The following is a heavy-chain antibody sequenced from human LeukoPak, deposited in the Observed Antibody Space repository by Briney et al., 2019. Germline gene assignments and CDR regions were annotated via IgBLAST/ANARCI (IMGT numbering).Heavy chain of an antibody. J-gene: IGHJ4*02. CDR1: GGSISSYY. D-gene: IGHD3-22*01. Sequence: PSETLSLTCTVSGGSISSYYWSWIRQPAGKGLEWIGRIYTSGNTNYSPPLKSRVTMSVDTSKNQFSLKLSSVTAADTALYYCARGANYYDSQGYFDCWGQGTLVTVSS. V-gene: IGHV4-4*07. CDR3: ARGANYYDSQGYFDC. CDR2: IYTSGNT.